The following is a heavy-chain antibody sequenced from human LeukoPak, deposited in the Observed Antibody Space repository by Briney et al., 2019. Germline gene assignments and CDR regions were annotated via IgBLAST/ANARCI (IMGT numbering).Heavy chain of an antibody. CDR1: GGSISSYY. CDR3: ARHMSVKLRYFDWLSPRYYYYGMDV. J-gene: IGHJ6*02. D-gene: IGHD3-9*01. CDR2: IYNSGST. V-gene: IGHV4-59*08. Sequence: SETLSLTCSVSGGSISSYYWSWIRQPPGKGLEWIGYIYNSGSTNSNPSLKSRVTISVDTSKNQFSLKLSSVTAADTAVYYCARHMSVKLRYFDWLSPRYYYYGMDVWGQGTTVTVSS.